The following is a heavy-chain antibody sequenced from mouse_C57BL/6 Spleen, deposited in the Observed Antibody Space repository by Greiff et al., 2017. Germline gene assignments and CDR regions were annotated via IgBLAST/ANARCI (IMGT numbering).Heavy chain of an antibody. J-gene: IGHJ3*01. CDR2: IYPGDGDT. Sequence: QVQLQQSGPELVKPGASVKISCKASGYAFSSSWMNWVKQRPGKGLGWIGRIYPGDGDTNYNGKFKGKATLTADKSSSTAYMQLSSLTSEDSAVYFCTKSGAVFAYWGQGTLVTVSA. V-gene: IGHV1-82*01. CDR1: GYAFSSSW. CDR3: TKSGAVFAY. D-gene: IGHD1-3*01.